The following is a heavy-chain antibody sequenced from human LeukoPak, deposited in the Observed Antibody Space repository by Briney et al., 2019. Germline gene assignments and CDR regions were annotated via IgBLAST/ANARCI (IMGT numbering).Heavy chain of an antibody. J-gene: IGHJ1*01. V-gene: IGHV3-23*01. CDR1: GFTFSSYA. CDR3: AKDLYSSGWPEYFQH. CDR2: ISGSGGST. Sequence: PGGSLRLSCAASGFTFSSYAMSWVRQAPGKGLEWVSAISGSGGSTYYADSVKGRFTISRDNSKNTLYLQMNSLRAEDTAVYYCAKDLYSSGWPEYFQHWGQGTLVTVSS. D-gene: IGHD6-19*01.